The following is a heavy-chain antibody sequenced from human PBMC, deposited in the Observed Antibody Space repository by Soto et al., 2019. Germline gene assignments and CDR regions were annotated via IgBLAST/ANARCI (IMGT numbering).Heavy chain of an antibody. CDR3: ARSQGSSTSLEIYYYYYSGMDV. D-gene: IGHD2-2*01. Sequence: QVQLVQSGAEVKKPGSSVTVSCQASGGTFSSYAISWVRQAPGQGLEWMGGIIPISDTTNYAQKFQGRVTITADESTSTAFMELSSVRSEDTAVYYCARSQGSSTSLEIYYYYYSGMDVWGQATTVTVSS. V-gene: IGHV1-69*01. CDR2: IIPISDTT. J-gene: IGHJ6*02. CDR1: GGTFSSYA.